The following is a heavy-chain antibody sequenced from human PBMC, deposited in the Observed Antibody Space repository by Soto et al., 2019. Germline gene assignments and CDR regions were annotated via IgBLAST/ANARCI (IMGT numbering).Heavy chain of an antibody. V-gene: IGHV4-39*01. D-gene: IGHD6-6*01. Sequence: SETLSLTCTVSGVSISSSSYYWGWIRQPPGKGLEWIGNIYYSGSTYYNPSLKSRVTISVDTSKNQFSLNLSSVTAADTAVYYCARRRRSSWFDPWGQGTLVTVSS. CDR1: GVSISSSSYY. CDR2: IYYSGST. CDR3: ARRRRSSWFDP. J-gene: IGHJ5*02.